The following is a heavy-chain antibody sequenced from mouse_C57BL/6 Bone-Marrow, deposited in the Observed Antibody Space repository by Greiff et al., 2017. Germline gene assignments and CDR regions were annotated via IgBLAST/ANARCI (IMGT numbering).Heavy chain of an antibody. J-gene: IGHJ3*01. CDR3: ARNYGSSPWFAY. D-gene: IGHD1-1*01. V-gene: IGHV1-22*01. CDR2: INPNTGGT. CDR1: GYTFTDYN. Sequence: VQLQQSGPELVKPGASVKMSCTASGYTFTDYNMHWVKQSHGKSLEWIGYINPNTGGTSYNQKFKGKATLTVNKSSSTAYMELRSLTSEDSAVYYCARNYGSSPWFAYWGQGTLVTVSA.